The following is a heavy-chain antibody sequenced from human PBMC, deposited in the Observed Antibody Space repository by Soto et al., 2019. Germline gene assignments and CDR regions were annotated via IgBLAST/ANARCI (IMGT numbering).Heavy chain of an antibody. Sequence: SVKVSCKASGGTFGSHGIAWVRQAPGQGLEWMGGLIAMLGTPTYARKVQGRAAITADESLTSSYLELRSLRSEDTAVYFCARGAMANFDYWGQGTVVTVSS. CDR2: LIAMLGTP. CDR3: ARGAMANFDY. CDR1: GGTFGSHG. J-gene: IGHJ4*02. D-gene: IGHD5-18*01. V-gene: IGHV1-69*13.